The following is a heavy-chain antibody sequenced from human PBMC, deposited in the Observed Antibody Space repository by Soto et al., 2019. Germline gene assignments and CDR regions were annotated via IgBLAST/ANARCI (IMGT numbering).Heavy chain of an antibody. J-gene: IGHJ4*02. V-gene: IGHV3-23*01. CDR2: ISGRGSRT. Sequence: PGGSLRLSCAASGFTFSTYAMTWVRQAPGKGLEWVSTISGRGSRTYYADSVKGRFTISRDNSKNALYLQLNSLRAEDTAVYFCAKDRRQSAVAGTSDLDYWGPGILVTVSS. CDR3: AKDRRQSAVAGTSDLDY. D-gene: IGHD6-19*01. CDR1: GFTFSTYA.